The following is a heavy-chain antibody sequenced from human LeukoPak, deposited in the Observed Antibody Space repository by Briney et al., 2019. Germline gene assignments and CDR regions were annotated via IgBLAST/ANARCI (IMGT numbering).Heavy chain of an antibody. V-gene: IGHV4-59*01. J-gene: IGHJ3*02. CDR3: ARDLPYSTNAFDI. Sequence: SETLSLTCTVSGGSISSYYWSWIRQPPGKGLEWIGYIYYSGSTNYNPSLKSRVTISVDTSKNQFSLKLSSVTAADTAVCYCARDLPYSTNAFDIWGQGTMVTVSS. CDR1: GGSISSYY. CDR2: IYYSGST. D-gene: IGHD6-13*01.